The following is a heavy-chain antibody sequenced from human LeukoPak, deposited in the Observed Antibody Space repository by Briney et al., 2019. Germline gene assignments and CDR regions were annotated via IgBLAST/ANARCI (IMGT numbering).Heavy chain of an antibody. J-gene: IGHJ4*02. CDR3: ARDGSLWFGESSYYFDF. D-gene: IGHD3-10*01. Sequence: SQTLSLTCVISGDSLSSNSAAWNWIRQSPSRGLEWLGRTYSRSNWSSDYALSVKSRITISPDTSKNQFSLHLKSVTPEDTAVYYCARDGSLWFGESSYYFDFWGQGILVTVSS. CDR1: GDSLSSNSAA. V-gene: IGHV6-1*01. CDR2: TYSRSNWSS.